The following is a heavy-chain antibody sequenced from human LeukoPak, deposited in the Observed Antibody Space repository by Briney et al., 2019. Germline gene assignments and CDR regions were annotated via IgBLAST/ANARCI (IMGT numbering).Heavy chain of an antibody. CDR3: TTDVDTANDY. D-gene: IGHD5-18*01. V-gene: IGHV3-15*01. CDR1: GFTFSNAW. J-gene: IGHJ4*02. CDR2: IKSKTDRGTT. Sequence: GGSLRLSCAASGFTFSNAWISWVRQAPGKGLEWVGRIKSKTDRGTTDYAAPVKGRFTISRDDSKNTLYLQMNSLKTEVTAVYYWTTDVDTANDYWGQGTLVTVSS.